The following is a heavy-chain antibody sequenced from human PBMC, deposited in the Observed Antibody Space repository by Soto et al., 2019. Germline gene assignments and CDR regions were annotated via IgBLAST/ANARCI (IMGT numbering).Heavy chain of an antibody. CDR2: ISGRRGST. D-gene: IGHD3-22*01. J-gene: IGHJ3*02. V-gene: IGHV3-23*01. CDR1: GFTFSSYA. Sequence: GGSLRLSCAASGFTFSSYAMSWVRQAPGKGLEWVSGISGRRGSTYYADSVKGRFTISRDNSKNTLYLQMRSLRAEDTAVYYCAKDNGYGSSSYGAPNVFDIWGQGTMVTVSS. CDR3: AKDNGYGSSSYGAPNVFDI.